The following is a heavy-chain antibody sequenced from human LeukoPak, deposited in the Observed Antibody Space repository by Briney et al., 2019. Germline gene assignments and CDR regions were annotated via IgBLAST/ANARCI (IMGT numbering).Heavy chain of an antibody. J-gene: IGHJ3*02. V-gene: IGHV3-53*01. CDR1: GFTVSSNY. CDR2: IYSGGST. CDR3: ARDGTVTPYAFDI. Sequence: PGGSLRLSCSASGFTVSSNYMSWVRQAPGKGLEWVSVIYSGGSTYYADSVKGRFTISRDNSKNTLYLQMNSLRAEDTAVYYCARDGTVTPYAFDIWGQGTMVTVSS. D-gene: IGHD4-17*01.